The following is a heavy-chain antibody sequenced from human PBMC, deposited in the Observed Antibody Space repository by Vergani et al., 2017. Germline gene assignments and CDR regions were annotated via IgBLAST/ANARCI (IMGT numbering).Heavy chain of an antibody. V-gene: IGHV3-49*04. CDR3: ASSDYYDSSGYLSLAAFDI. D-gene: IGHD3-22*01. J-gene: IGHJ3*02. CDR1: GFTFGDYA. CDR2: IRSKAYGGTT. Sequence: VQLVESGGGLVQPGRSLRLSCTASGFTFGDYAMSWVRQAPGKGLEWVGFIRSKAYGGTTEYAASVKGRFTISRDDSNSIAYLQMNSLRDDDTAVYYCASSDYYDSSGYLSLAAFDIWGQGTMVTVSS.